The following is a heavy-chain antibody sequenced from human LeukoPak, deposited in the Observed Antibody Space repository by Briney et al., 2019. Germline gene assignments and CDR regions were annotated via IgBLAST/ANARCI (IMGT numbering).Heavy chain of an antibody. CDR3: ARHSRIVATIGRYYYYMDV. J-gene: IGHJ6*03. CDR1: GFTFSSYS. D-gene: IGHD5-12*01. Sequence: GSLRLSCAASGFTFSSYSMNWVRQPPGKGLEWIGEINHSGSTNYNPSLKSRVTISVDTSKNQFSLKLSSVTAADTAVYYCARHSRIVATIGRYYYYMDVWGKGTTVTISS. CDR2: INHSGST. V-gene: IGHV4-34*01.